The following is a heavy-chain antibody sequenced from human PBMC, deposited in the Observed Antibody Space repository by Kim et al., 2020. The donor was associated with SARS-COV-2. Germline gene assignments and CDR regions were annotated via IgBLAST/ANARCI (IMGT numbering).Heavy chain of an antibody. CDR2: IDWDGDK. Sequence: SGPTLVNPTQTLTLTCTFSGFSLRTSEMCVNWIRQPPGKALEWLARIDWDGDKHYNTSPKTRLTISKDTSKNQVVLTMTNMDPVDTATYYCVRGRYYYDFWGQGTLVTVSS. J-gene: IGHJ4*02. V-gene: IGHV2-70*11. CDR3: VRGRYYYDF. CDR1: GFSLRTSEMC.